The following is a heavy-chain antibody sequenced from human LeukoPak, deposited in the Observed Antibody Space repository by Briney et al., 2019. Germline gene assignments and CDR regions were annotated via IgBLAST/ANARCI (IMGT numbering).Heavy chain of an antibody. V-gene: IGHV4-59*12. CDR2: MYYSGTT. D-gene: IGHD3-22*01. CDR3: AREIYYDSSAYDY. Sequence: SETLSLTCTVSGGSISTYYWNWIRQPPGKELQWIGHMYYSGTTNYNPSLKSRVIMSVDTSKNQFSLKLSSLTAADTAIYYCAREIYYDSSAYDYWGQGTLVTVSS. CDR1: GGSISTYY. J-gene: IGHJ4*02.